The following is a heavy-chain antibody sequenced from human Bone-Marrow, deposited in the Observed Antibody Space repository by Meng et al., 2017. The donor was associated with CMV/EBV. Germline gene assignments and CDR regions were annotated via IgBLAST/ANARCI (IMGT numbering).Heavy chain of an antibody. CDR1: GYTFSDYY. V-gene: IGHV1-2*02. J-gene: IGHJ4*02. CDR2: VHAKTGVT. Sequence: ASVKVSCKASGYTFSDYYMHWVRQAPGLGLEWMGCVHAKTGVTNYAQKFQGRVTMTRDTSISTAYMELSRLRSDDTAVYYCARGDEWELLYYFDYWGQGTLVTVS. CDR3: ARGDEWELLYYFDY. D-gene: IGHD1-26*01.